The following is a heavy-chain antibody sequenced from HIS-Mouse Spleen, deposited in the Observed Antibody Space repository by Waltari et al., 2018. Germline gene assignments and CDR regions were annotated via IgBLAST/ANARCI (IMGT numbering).Heavy chain of an antibody. CDR3: AREIPYSSSWYDWYFDL. Sequence: QLQLQESGPGLVKPSETLSLTCTVSGGSISSSRYYSGWIRQPPGKGLEWIGSIYYSGSTPYNPSLKSRVTISVDTSKNQFSLKLSSVTAADTAVYYCAREIPYSSSWYDWYFDLWGRGTLVTVSS. CDR2: IYYSGST. V-gene: IGHV4-39*07. J-gene: IGHJ2*01. D-gene: IGHD6-13*01. CDR1: GGSISSSRYY.